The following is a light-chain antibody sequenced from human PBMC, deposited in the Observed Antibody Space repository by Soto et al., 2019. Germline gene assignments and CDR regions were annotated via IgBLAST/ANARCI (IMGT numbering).Light chain of an antibody. Sequence: EIVLTQSPGTLSLSPGERATLSCRASQSVSSSYLAWYQQKPGQAPRLLIYGASSRATGIPDRFSGSGSGTDFTLTISRLEPDDFALYYCQQYGTPPPTFGQGTKLEIK. J-gene: IGKJ2*01. CDR1: QSVSSSY. V-gene: IGKV3-20*01. CDR2: GAS. CDR3: QQYGTPPPT.